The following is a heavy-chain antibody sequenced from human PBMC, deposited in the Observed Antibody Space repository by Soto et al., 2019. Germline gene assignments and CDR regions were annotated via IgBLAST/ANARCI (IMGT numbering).Heavy chain of an antibody. CDR3: ARGNNYFSGAYAKIDY. Sequence: ASVKVSSEASGYIFMNYYMHWVRQAPGQGLEWMAKINPSGGSTNYAQKFQGRITITRDRSTSTVFMDLSGLRSQDTAVYFCARGNNYFSGAYAKIDYWGQGTLVTV. D-gene: IGHD3-10*01. CDR2: INPSGGST. CDR1: GYIFMNYY. J-gene: IGHJ4*02. V-gene: IGHV1-46*01.